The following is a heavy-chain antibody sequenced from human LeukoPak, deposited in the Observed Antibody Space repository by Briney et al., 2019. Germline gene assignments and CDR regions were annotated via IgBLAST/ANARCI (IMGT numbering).Heavy chain of an antibody. CDR2: IWYDGSNK. D-gene: IGHD6-19*01. Sequence: GGSLRLSCAASGFTFSSYGMHWVRQAPGKGLEWVAVIWYDGSNKYYADSVKGRFTISRDNSKNTLYLQMNSLRAEDTAVYYCARDHSSGWYSDYFDYSGQGTLVTVSS. V-gene: IGHV3-33*01. J-gene: IGHJ4*02. CDR3: ARDHSSGWYSDYFDY. CDR1: GFTFSSYG.